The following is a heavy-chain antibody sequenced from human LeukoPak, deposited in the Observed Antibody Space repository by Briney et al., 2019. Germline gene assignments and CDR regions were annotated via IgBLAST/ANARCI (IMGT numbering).Heavy chain of an antibody. V-gene: IGHV1-18*01. CDR1: GYTFTSYG. D-gene: IGHD2-2*02. J-gene: IGHJ4*02. Sequence: ASVKVSCKASGYTFTSYGISWVRQAPGQGLEWMGWISAYNGNTNYAQKPQGRVTMTTDTSTSTAYMELRSLRSDDTAVYYCARLYCSSTSCYRIPSALIPDYWGQGTLVTVSS. CDR3: ARLYCSSTSCYRIPSALIPDY. CDR2: ISAYNGNT.